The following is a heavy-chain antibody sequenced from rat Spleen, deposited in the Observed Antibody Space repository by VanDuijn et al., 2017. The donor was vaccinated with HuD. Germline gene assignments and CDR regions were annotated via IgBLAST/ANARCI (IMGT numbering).Heavy chain of an antibody. CDR3: ARLGTTEGIVAY. V-gene: IGHV5-31*01. D-gene: IGHD1-11*01. CDR2: ITNSGGTI. J-gene: IGHJ2*01. Sequence: EVQLVESGGGLVQPGRSLKLSCVASGFTFSSYWMSWIRQAPGKGLEWVASITNSGGTIYYSDSVKGRFTISRDNAQNTLYLQMDSLRSEDTATYYCARLGTTEGIVAYWGQGVMVTVSS. CDR1: GFTFSSYW.